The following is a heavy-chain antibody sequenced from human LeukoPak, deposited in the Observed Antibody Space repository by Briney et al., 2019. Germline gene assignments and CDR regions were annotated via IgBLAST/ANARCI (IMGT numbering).Heavy chain of an antibody. CDR2: ISSSGSTI. Sequence: AGQSLRLSCAASGSTFSDYYMSWLSQAPTKGLAQASYISSSGSTIYYADSVKGRFTISRDNAKNSLYLQMNSLRAEDTAVYYCARKVYSRSYLNWFDPWGQGTLVTVSS. V-gene: IGHV3-11*01. D-gene: IGHD1-26*01. CDR3: ARKVYSRSYLNWFDP. CDR1: GSTFSDYY. J-gene: IGHJ5*02.